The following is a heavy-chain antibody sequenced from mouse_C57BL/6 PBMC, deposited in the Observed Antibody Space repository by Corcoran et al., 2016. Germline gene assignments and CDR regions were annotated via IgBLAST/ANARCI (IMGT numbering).Heavy chain of an antibody. J-gene: IGHJ4*01. CDR3: ATIYSNYLYAMDY. CDR2: ISYDGSN. D-gene: IGHD2-5*01. CDR1: GYSITSGYY. V-gene: IGHV3-6*01. Sequence: DVQLQESGPGLVKPSQSLSLTCSVTGYSITSGYYWNWIRQFPGNKLEWMGYISYDGSNNYNPSLKNRISITRDTSKNQFFLKLNSVTTEDTATYYCATIYSNYLYAMDYWGQGTSVTVSS.